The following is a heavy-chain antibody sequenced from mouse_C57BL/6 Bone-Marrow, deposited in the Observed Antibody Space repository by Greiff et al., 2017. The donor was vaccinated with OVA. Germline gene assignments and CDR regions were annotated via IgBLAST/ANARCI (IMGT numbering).Heavy chain of an antibody. V-gene: IGHV2-2*01. J-gene: IGHJ1*03. CDR1: GFSLTSYG. D-gene: IGHD1-1*01. Sequence: VKLVESGPGLVQPSQSLSITCTVSGFSLTSYGVHWVRQSPGKGLEWLGVIWSGGSTDYNAAFISRLSISKDNSKSQVFFKMNSLQADDTAIYYCARRGNYYGSSTRYFDVWGTGTTVTVSS. CDR3: ARRGNYYGSSTRYFDV. CDR2: IWSGGST.